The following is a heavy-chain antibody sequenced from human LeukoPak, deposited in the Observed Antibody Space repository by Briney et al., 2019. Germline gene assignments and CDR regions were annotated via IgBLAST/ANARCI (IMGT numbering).Heavy chain of an antibody. J-gene: IGHJ4*02. V-gene: IGHV3-21*01. CDR3: ARDLFGSRATIDY. CDR1: GFTFSSYN. D-gene: IGHD5-12*01. CDR2: ITSSSNYI. Sequence: KSGGSLRLSCAASGFTFSSYNMNWVRQAPGKGLEWVSSITSSSNYIYFGDSVKGRFTISRDNAKNSLYLQMNSLRAEDTAVYYCARDLFGSRATIDYWGQGTLVTVSS.